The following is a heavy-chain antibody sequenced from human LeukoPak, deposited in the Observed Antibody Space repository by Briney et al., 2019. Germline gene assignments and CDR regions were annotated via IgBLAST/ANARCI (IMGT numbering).Heavy chain of an antibody. Sequence: SGPTLVNPTQTLTLTCTFSGFSLSTSGMCVSWIRQPPGKALEWLARIDWDDDKYYGTSLKTRLTISKDTSKNQVVLTMTNMDPVDTATYYCAHELGYYYYMDVWGKGTTVTVPS. CDR1: GFSLSTSGMC. CDR3: AHELGYYYYMDV. CDR2: IDWDDDK. V-gene: IGHV2-70*11. D-gene: IGHD6-13*01. J-gene: IGHJ6*03.